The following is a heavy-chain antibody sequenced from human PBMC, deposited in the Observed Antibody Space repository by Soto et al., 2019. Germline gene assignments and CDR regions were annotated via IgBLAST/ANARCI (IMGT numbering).Heavy chain of an antibody. CDR2: IYYSGST. CDR3: ARDRDYGGNSDAFDI. CDR1: GGSVSSGSYY. Sequence: QVQLQESGPGLVKPSETLSLTCTVSGGSVSSGSYYWSWIRQPPGKGLEWIGYIYYSGSTNYNPSLKGRVTISVDTSKNQFSLKLSSVTAADTAVYYCARDRDYGGNSDAFDIWGQGTMVTVSS. D-gene: IGHD4-17*01. V-gene: IGHV4-61*01. J-gene: IGHJ3*02.